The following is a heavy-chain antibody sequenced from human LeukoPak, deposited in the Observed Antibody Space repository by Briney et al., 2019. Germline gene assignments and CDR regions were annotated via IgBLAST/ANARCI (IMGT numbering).Heavy chain of an antibody. CDR2: ISGIGGST. Sequence: GGSLRLSCAASGFTFSSYAMSWVRQAPGKGLEWVSAISGIGGSTYYADSVKGRFTISRDNSKNTLYLQMNSLRAEDTAVYYCAKDRYCTNGVCYPSTRYYYYGMDVWGQGTTVTVSS. J-gene: IGHJ6*02. V-gene: IGHV3-23*01. CDR1: GFTFSSYA. D-gene: IGHD2-8*01. CDR3: AKDRYCTNGVCYPSTRYYYYGMDV.